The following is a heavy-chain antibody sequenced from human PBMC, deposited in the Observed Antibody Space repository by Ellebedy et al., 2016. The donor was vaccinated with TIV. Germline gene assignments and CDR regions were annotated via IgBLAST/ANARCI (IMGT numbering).Heavy chain of an antibody. V-gene: IGHV3-53*01. D-gene: IGHD4-17*01. Sequence: GGSLRLXCAASGFTISNNYMSWVRQAPGKGLEWVAILHSGGTTFYADSVKGRFTISRDSSKNTLYLQMNSLRVEDTAVYYRARAPTVTSVFDCWGQGTLVTVSS. CDR3: ARAPTVTSVFDC. CDR1: GFTISNNY. CDR2: LHSGGTT. J-gene: IGHJ4*02.